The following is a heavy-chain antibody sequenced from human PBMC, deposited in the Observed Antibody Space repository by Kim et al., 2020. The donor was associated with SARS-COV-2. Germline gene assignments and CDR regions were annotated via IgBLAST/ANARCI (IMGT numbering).Heavy chain of an antibody. Sequence: GGSLRLSCAASGFTFSGSAMHWVRQASGKGLEWVGRIRSKANSYATAYAASVKGRFTISRDDSKNTAYLQMNSLKTEDTAVYYCTRRGGDYYYGSGSLLLDYYGMDVWGQGTTVTVSS. CDR1: GFTFSGSA. CDR2: IRSKANSYAT. V-gene: IGHV3-73*01. J-gene: IGHJ6*02. D-gene: IGHD3-10*01. CDR3: TRRGGDYYYGSGSLLLDYYGMDV.